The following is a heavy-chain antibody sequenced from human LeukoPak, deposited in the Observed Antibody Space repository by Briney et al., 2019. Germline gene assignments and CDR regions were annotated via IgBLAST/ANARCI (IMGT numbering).Heavy chain of an antibody. Sequence: PGGSLRLSCAASGFAFSSYAMSWVRQAPGKGLEWVSAISGSGGSTYYADSVKGRFTISRDNSKNTLYLQMNSLRAEDTAVYYCVYSSSWSYYFDYWGQGTLVTVSS. D-gene: IGHD6-13*01. CDR3: VYSSSWSYYFDY. V-gene: IGHV3-23*01. CDR2: ISGSGGST. CDR1: GFAFSSYA. J-gene: IGHJ4*02.